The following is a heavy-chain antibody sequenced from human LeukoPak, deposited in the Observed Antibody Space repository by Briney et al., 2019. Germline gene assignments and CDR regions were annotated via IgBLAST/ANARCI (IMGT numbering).Heavy chain of an antibody. J-gene: IGHJ4*02. Sequence: PGGSLRLSCAASGFTFSDYYMSWIRQAPGKGLEWVSYISSSGSTIYYADSVKGRFTISRDNAKNSLYLQMNSLRAEDTAVYYCARSRSRFDWLLSYFDYWGQGTLVTVSS. V-gene: IGHV3-11*01. D-gene: IGHD3-9*01. CDR1: GFTFSDYY. CDR3: ARSRSRFDWLLSYFDY. CDR2: ISSSGSTI.